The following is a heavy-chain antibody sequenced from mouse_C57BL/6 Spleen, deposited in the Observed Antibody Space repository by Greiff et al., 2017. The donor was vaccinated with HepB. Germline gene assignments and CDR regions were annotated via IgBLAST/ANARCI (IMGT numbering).Heavy chain of an antibody. J-gene: IGHJ3*01. CDR3: ARDSLGPFAY. V-gene: IGHV5-4*01. CDR1: GFTFSSYA. CDR2: ISDGGSYT. Sequence: EVQRVESGGGLVKPGGSLKLSCAASGFTFSSYAMSWVRQTPEKRLEWVATISDGGSYTYYPDNVKGRFTISRDNAKNNLYLQMSHLKSEDTAMYYCARDSLGPFAYWGQRTLVTVSA. D-gene: IGHD4-1*01.